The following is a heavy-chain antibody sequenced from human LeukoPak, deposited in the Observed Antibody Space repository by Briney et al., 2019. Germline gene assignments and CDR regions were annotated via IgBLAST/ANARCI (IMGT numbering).Heavy chain of an antibody. V-gene: IGHV3-23*01. CDR2: ISANGGST. Sequence: GGSLRLFRAVSGFTFNIYAMSGVRQAPGKGLEWVSLISANGGSTYYADAVKGRFTISRDNSKNTMYLQMNSLRAEDTAIYYCAKDLYSSSNDYWGQGTLVTVYS. D-gene: IGHD6-13*01. CDR1: GFTFNIYA. CDR3: AKDLYSSSNDY. J-gene: IGHJ4*02.